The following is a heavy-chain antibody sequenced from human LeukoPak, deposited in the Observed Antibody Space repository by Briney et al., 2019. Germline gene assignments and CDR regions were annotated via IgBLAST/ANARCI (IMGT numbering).Heavy chain of an antibody. V-gene: IGHV3-64D*06. D-gene: IGHD6-19*01. Sequence: GGSLRLSCSASGFTFSTYSMHWVRQAPGKGLEYVSAISRSGGGTYYSDSVKGRFTISRDNSKNTLYLQMSSLRTEDAAVYYCVKGSGSGWYGYWGQGTLVTVSS. J-gene: IGHJ4*02. CDR1: GFTFSTYS. CDR3: VKGSGSGWYGY. CDR2: ISRSGGGT.